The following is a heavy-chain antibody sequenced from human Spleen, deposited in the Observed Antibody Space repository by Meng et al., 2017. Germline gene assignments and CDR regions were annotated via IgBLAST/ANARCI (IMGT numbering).Heavy chain of an antibody. D-gene: IGHD4-11*01. J-gene: IGHJ4*02. CDR2: IYYSGST. V-gene: IGHV4-31*03. Sequence: LRLSCTVSGGSISSSSYYWSWIRQHPGKGLEWIAYIYYSGSTYYNPSLESRATISVDTSQNNLSLKLSSVTAADSAVYYCARGPTTMAHDFDYWGQGTLVTVS. CDR1: GGSISSSSYY. CDR3: ARGPTTMAHDFDY.